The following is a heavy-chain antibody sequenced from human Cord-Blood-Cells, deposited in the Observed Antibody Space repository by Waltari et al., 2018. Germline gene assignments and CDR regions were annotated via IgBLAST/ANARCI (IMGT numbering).Heavy chain of an antibody. D-gene: IGHD3-10*01. CDR1: GGSISSSSYY. Sequence: QLQLQESGPGLVKPSETLSLTCTVSGGSISSSSYYWGWIRQPPGKGLEWIGSIYYSGSTYYNLSLKSRVTISVDTSKNQFSLKLSSVTAADTAVYYCARYGSGSYSSDYWGQGTLVTVSS. V-gene: IGHV4-39*01. CDR3: ARYGSGSYSSDY. CDR2: IYYSGST. J-gene: IGHJ4*02.